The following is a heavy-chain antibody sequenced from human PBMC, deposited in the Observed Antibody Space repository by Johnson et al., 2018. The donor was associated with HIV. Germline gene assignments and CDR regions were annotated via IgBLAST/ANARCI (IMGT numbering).Heavy chain of an antibody. Sequence: VQVVESGGGVVQPGRSLRLSCAASGFTFSSYGMHWVRQAPGKGLEWVAVISYDGSNKYYADSVKGRFTISRDNSKNTLYLQMNSLRAEDTAVYYCAKVGAKVPDAFDIGGQGTMVTVSS. CDR3: AKVGAKVPDAFDI. V-gene: IGHV3-30*18. D-gene: IGHD1-26*01. CDR2: ISYDGSNK. CDR1: GFTFSSYG. J-gene: IGHJ3*02.